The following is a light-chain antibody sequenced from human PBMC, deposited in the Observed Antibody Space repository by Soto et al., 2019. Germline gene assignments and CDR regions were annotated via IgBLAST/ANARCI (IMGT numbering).Light chain of an antibody. CDR2: DVS. CDR1: SSDVGGYNY. Sequence: QSALTQPASVSGSPGQSITISCTGTSSDVGGYNYVSWYQQHPGKAPKLMIYDVSNRPSGASNRFSGSKSGNTASLTISGLQAEDEADYYCSSYTSSSTLDVFGTGTTVTVL. V-gene: IGLV2-14*01. CDR3: SSYTSSSTLDV. J-gene: IGLJ1*01.